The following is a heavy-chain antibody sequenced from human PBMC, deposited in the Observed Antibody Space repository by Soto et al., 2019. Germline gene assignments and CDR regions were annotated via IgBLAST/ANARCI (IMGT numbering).Heavy chain of an antibody. J-gene: IGHJ4*02. CDR2: TYYRSKGYN. CDR3: ARFRYDSSGYYRPDY. D-gene: IGHD3-22*01. CDR1: GDSVSSNSAA. Sequence: KQSQTLSLTCAISGDSVSSNSAAWNWIRQSPSRGLEWLGRTYYRSKGYNDYAVSVESRITINPDTSKNQFSLQLNSVTPEDTAVYYGARFRYDSSGYYRPDYWGQGTLVTVSS. V-gene: IGHV6-1*01.